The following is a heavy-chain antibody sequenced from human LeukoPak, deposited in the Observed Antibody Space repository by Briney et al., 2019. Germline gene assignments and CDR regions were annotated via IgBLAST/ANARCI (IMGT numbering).Heavy chain of an antibody. D-gene: IGHD2-2*02. CDR1: GGSFSDSY. J-gene: IGHJ6*02. V-gene: IGHV4-34*01. Sequence: PSETLSLTCAVYGGSFSDSYWSWIRQPPGKGLEWIGEINHSGSTNFKSSLKSRVTISVDPSKNQFSLKLSSVTAADTAVYFCARGSRYCSSISCYKYYYAMDVWGQGTTVTVSS. CDR3: ARGSRYCSSISCYKYYYAMDV. CDR2: INHSGST.